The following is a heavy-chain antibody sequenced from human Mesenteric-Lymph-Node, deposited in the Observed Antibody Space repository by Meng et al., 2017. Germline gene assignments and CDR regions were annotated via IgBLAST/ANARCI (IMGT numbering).Heavy chain of an antibody. CDR2: INPSGGST. CDR3: ARRLPAAGNWFDP. V-gene: IGHV1-46*01. D-gene: IGHD2-2*01. J-gene: IGHJ5*02. CDR1: GYTFTSYY. Sequence: ASVKVSCKASGYTFTSYYMHWVRQAPGQGLEWMGIINPSGGSTSYAQKFQGRVTMTRDTSTSTVYMALSSLRSEDTAVYCCARRLPAAGNWFDPWGQGTLVTVSS.